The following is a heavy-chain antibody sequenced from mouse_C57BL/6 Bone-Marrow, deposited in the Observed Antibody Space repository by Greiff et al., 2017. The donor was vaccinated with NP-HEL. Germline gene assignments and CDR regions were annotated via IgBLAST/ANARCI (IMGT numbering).Heavy chain of an antibody. V-gene: IGHV1-9*01. CDR3: ARMGYDGYYTMAY. CDR2: ILPGSGST. D-gene: IGHD2-3*01. J-gene: IGHJ3*01. Sequence: VQLKQSGAELMKPGASVKLSCKATGYTFTGYWIEWVKQRPGHGLEWIGEILPGSGSTNYNEKFKGKATFTADTSSNTAYMQLSSLTTEDSAIYYCARMGYDGYYTMAYWGQGTLVTVSA. CDR1: GYTFTGYW.